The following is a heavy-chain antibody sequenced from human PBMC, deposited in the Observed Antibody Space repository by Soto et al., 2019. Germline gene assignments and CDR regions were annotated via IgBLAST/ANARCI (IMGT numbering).Heavy chain of an antibody. CDR2: IYYSGST. J-gene: IGHJ4*02. D-gene: IGHD3-3*01. CDR1: GGSISSGGYY. CDR3: AREGDFWSGYYVDY. V-gene: IGHV4-31*03. Sequence: SETLSLTCTVSGGSISSGGYYWSWIRQHPGKGLEWIGYIYYSGSTYYNPSLKSRVTISVDTSKNQFSLKLSSVTAADTAVYYCAREGDFWSGYYVDYWGQGTLVTVS.